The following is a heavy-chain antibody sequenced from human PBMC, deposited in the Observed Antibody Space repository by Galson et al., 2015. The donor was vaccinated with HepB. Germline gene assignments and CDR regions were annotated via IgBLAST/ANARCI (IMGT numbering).Heavy chain of an antibody. V-gene: IGHV3-30-3*01. D-gene: IGHD1-26*01. Sequence: SLRLSCAASGFTFSSYAMHWVRQAPGKGLEWVAVISYDGSNKYYADSVKGRFTISRDNSKNTLYLQMNSLRAEDTAVYYCARAGDLVGAAFDYWGQGTLVTVSS. J-gene: IGHJ4*02. CDR2: ISYDGSNK. CDR3: ARAGDLVGAAFDY. CDR1: GFTFSSYA.